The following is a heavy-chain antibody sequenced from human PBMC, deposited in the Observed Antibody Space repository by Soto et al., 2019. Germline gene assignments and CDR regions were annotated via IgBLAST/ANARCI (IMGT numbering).Heavy chain of an antibody. CDR2: IYAAGST. V-gene: IGHV3-53*01. D-gene: IGHD4-4*01. CDR1: GFTVSRHY. CDR3: ARKAGPTQFYYDS. Sequence: GGSLRLSCAASGFTVSRHYISWVRQAPGKGLEWVSVIYAAGSTYYADSVKGRFTISRDNSKNIVYLQMDSLRAEDTAVYYCARKAGPTQFYYDSWGQGIRVTVSS. J-gene: IGHJ4*02.